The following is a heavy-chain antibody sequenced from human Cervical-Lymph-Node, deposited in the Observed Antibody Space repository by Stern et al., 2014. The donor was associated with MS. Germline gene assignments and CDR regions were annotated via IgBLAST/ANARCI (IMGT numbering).Heavy chain of an antibody. Sequence: VQLVESGGGLVKPGGSLRLSCATSGFTFSDHYMYWVRQAPGKGLEWVSCITSSGSTIFQADSVKGRFTISRDNAKNSLYLQMNSLRAEDTAMYYCARVGSTWFLDYWGQGTLVTVSS. CDR3: ARVGSTWFLDY. J-gene: IGHJ4*02. CDR2: ITSSGSTI. D-gene: IGHD6-13*01. CDR1: GFTFSDHY. V-gene: IGHV3-11*01.